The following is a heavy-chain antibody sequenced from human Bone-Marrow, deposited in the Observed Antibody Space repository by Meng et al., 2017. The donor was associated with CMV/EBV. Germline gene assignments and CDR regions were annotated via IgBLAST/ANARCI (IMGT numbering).Heavy chain of an antibody. CDR2: INPNSGGT. Sequence: ASVKVSCKASGYTFTGYYMHWVRQAPGQGLEWMGWINPNSGGTNYAQKFQGRVTMTRDTSISTAYMELSRLRSDDTAMYYCASQSPSSSSIWNAFTIWGQGTMVTVSS. CDR1: GYTFTGYY. V-gene: IGHV1-2*02. CDR3: ASQSPSSSSIWNAFTI. J-gene: IGHJ3*02. D-gene: IGHD6-13*01.